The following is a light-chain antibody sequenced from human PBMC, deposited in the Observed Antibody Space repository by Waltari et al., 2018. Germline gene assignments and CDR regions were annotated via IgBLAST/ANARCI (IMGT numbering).Light chain of an antibody. CDR3: QQRSNWPIT. CDR2: DAS. CDR1: QNVSSY. V-gene: IGKV3-11*01. Sequence: EIVLTQSPATLSLSPGERATLSCRASQNVSSYLAWYQQKPGQAPRLLIYDASNRATVIPARFSGSGSGTDFTLTISSLEPEDFAVYYCQQRSNWPITFGQGTRLEIK. J-gene: IGKJ5*01.